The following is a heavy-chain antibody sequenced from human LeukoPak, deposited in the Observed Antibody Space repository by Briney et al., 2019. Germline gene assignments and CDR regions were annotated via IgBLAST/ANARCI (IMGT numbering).Heavy chain of an antibody. CDR3: VSFYETY. D-gene: IGHD2-2*01. J-gene: IGHJ4*02. Sequence: GSLRLSCAASGNYWMHWVGQAPGKGLVWVSHINSDGSWTSYADSVKGRFTISKDNAKNTVYLQMNNLRAEDTAVYYCVSFYETYWGRGTLVTVSS. CDR2: INSDGSWT. V-gene: IGHV3-74*01. CDR1: GNYW.